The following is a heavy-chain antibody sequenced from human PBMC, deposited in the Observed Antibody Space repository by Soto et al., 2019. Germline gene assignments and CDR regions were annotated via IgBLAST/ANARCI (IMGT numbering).Heavy chain of an antibody. CDR3: AKDRMTTALGYYGMDV. D-gene: IGHD4-17*01. CDR2: IWYDGSNK. J-gene: IGHJ6*02. CDR1: GFTFSSYG. Sequence: QVQLVESGGGVVQPGRSLRLSCAASGFTFSSYGMHWVRQAPGKGLEWVAVIWYDGSNKYYADSVKGRFTISRDNSKNTLYLQMNSLRAEDTAVYYCAKDRMTTALGYYGMDVWGQGTTVTVSS. V-gene: IGHV3-33*06.